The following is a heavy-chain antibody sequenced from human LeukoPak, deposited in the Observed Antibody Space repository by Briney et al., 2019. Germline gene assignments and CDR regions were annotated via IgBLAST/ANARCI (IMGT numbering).Heavy chain of an antibody. CDR3: ARDLRRYYDSSGYSNMDV. CDR2: IIPIFGTA. Sequence: GASVKVSCKASGYILMSYVISWVRQAPGQGLEWMGGIIPIFGTANYAQKFQGRVTITADKSTSTAYMELSSLRSEDTAVYYCARDLRRYYDSSGYSNMDVWGKGTTVTVSS. J-gene: IGHJ6*03. CDR1: GYILMSYV. V-gene: IGHV1-69*06. D-gene: IGHD3-22*01.